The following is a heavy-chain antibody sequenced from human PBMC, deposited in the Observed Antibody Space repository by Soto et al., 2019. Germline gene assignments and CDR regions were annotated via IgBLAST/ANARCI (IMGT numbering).Heavy chain of an antibody. J-gene: IGHJ4*02. D-gene: IGHD3-3*01. CDR3: SSYPDFWGGHTPL. V-gene: IGHV3-15*07. Sequence: EVQLVESGGGLVQPGGSLRLSCAASGFSITNTWMHWVRQAPGKGLEWVGRVKSKADGGTADYAAPVKGRLTVSRDDSKNTQYLQMNSLKMADTAVYYCSSYPDFWGGHTPLWGQGTLVTVSS. CDR1: GFSITNTW. CDR2: VKSKADGGTA.